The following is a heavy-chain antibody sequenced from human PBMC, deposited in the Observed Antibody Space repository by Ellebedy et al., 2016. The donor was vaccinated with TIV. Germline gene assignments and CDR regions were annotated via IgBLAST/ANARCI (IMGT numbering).Heavy chain of an antibody. D-gene: IGHD3-16*01. J-gene: IGHJ4*02. CDR3: SRDGGRGGGNDF. CDR1: GFTFRSYS. V-gene: IGHV3-48*02. Sequence: GESLKISCAASGFTFRSYSMNWVRQAPGKGLEWVSHIKSSSNPIYYADPVKGRFIISRDNAKNSLYLQMNNLRDEDTAVYYCSRDGGRGGGNDFWGQGTLVIVSS. CDR2: IKSSSNPI.